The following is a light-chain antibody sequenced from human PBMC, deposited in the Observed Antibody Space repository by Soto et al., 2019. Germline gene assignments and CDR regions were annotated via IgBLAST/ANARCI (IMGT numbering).Light chain of an antibody. CDR2: EVS. CDR1: SSEIGSYNL. CDR3: CSYAGSSTV. Sequence: QSALTQPASVSGSPGQSTTISCTGTSSEIGSYNLVSWYQQHPGKAPKLMVCEVSKRPSGVSNRFSGSKSGNTASLSISGLQSEDEADYYCCSYAGSSTVFGAGTKVTVL. J-gene: IGLJ1*01. V-gene: IGLV2-23*02.